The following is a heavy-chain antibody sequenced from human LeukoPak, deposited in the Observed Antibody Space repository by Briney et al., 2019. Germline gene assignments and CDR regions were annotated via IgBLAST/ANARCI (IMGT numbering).Heavy chain of an antibody. CDR1: GFTFSSSS. CDR2: ISSSSSYI. Sequence: PGGSLRLSCAASGFTFSSSSMNWVRQAPGKGLEWVSSISSSSSYIYYADSVKGRFTISRDNAKNSLYLQMNSLRAEDTAVYYCARGWDNYGSGSYMPDYWGQGTLVTVSS. CDR3: ARGWDNYGSGSYMPDY. V-gene: IGHV3-21*01. D-gene: IGHD3-10*01. J-gene: IGHJ4*02.